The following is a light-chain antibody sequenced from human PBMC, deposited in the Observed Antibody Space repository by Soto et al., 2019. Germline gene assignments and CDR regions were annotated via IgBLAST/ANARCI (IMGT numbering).Light chain of an antibody. CDR2: GNN. CDR1: TSNIGAGHD. CDR3: QSYDSSLSVV. Sequence: QSVLTQPPSVSGVPGQRVTISCTGNTSNIGAGHDVHWYQNLPGTAPKPLIYGNNNRPSGVPDRFSGSKSGTSASLAINGLQAEDEADYYCQSYDSSLSVVFGGGTKLTVL. V-gene: IGLV1-40*01. J-gene: IGLJ2*01.